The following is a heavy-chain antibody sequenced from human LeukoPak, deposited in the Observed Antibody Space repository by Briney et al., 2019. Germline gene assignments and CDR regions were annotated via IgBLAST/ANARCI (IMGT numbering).Heavy chain of an antibody. CDR1: GGSVSSGSYY. V-gene: IGHV4-61*01. CDR3: ARDGRDTAMVPYYFDY. Sequence: SETLSLTCTVSGGSVSSGSYYWSWIRQPPGKGLEWIGYIYYSGSTNYNPSLKSRVTISVDTSKNQFSLKLSSVTAADTAVYYCARDGRDTAMVPYYFDYWGQGTLVTVPS. J-gene: IGHJ4*02. CDR2: IYYSGST. D-gene: IGHD5-18*01.